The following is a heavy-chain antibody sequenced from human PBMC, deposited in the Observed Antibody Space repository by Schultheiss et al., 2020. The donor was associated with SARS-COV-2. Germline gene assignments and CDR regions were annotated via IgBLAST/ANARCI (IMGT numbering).Heavy chain of an antibody. D-gene: IGHD1-1*01. Sequence: SVKVSCKASGGTFSSYAISWVRQAPGQGLEWMGGIIPIFGTANYAQKFQGRVTITADESTSTAYMELSSLRSEDTAVYYCASGSLSTVYAFDIWGQGTMVTVSS. CDR3: ASGSLSTVYAFDI. V-gene: IGHV1-69*13. J-gene: IGHJ3*02. CDR2: IIPIFGTA. CDR1: GGTFSSYA.